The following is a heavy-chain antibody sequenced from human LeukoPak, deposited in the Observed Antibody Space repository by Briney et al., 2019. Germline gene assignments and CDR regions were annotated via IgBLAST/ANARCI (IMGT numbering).Heavy chain of an antibody. CDR3: ARDSSCYDY. V-gene: IGHV3-7*01. J-gene: IGHJ4*02. Sequence: PGGSLRLSCAASGFTFGNFWMNWVRQAPGKGLEWVANIKQDGSEKYYVDSVKGRFTISRDNAKNSLYLQMNSLRAEDTAMYYCARDSSCYDYWGQGTLVTVPS. CDR2: IKQDGSEK. CDR1: GFTFGNFW. D-gene: IGHD2-2*01.